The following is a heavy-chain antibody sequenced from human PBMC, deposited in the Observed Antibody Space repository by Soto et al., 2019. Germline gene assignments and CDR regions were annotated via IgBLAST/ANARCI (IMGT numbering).Heavy chain of an antibody. V-gene: IGHV4-59*01. J-gene: IGHJ4*02. CDR3: ARAVLPATAPFDY. CDR2: IYYSRST. D-gene: IGHD2-2*01. Sequence: PSETLSLTCIVSGGSISNYYWGWIRQPPGKGLEWIGYIYYSRSTNYNPSLQSRVTISVDTSKNQFSLKLSSVTAADTAVYYCARAVLPATAPFDYWGQGTLVTVSS. CDR1: GGSISNYY.